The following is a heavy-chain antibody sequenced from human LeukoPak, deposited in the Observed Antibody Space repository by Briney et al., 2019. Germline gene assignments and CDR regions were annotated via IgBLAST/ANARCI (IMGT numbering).Heavy chain of an antibody. Sequence: GGSLRLSCAASGFIFSSYAMSWVRQAPGKGLEWVANIKQDGSEKYYVDSVKGRFTITRDNAKNSLYLQMNSLRAEDTAMYYCARVRSGYYYDYWGQGTLVTVSS. CDR3: ARVRSGYYYDY. CDR2: IKQDGSEK. D-gene: IGHD3-3*01. V-gene: IGHV3-7*01. CDR1: GFIFSSYA. J-gene: IGHJ4*02.